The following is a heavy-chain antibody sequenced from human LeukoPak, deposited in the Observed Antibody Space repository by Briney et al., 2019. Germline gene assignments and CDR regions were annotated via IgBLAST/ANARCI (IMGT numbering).Heavy chain of an antibody. D-gene: IGHD3-22*01. CDR3: ARDKQDYDSSGYYDY. V-gene: IGHV3-66*01. Sequence: GGSLRLSCAASGFTVSSNYMSWVRQAPGKGLEWVSVIYSGGGTYYADSVKGRFTISRDNSKNTLYLQMNSLRAEDTAVYYCARDKQDYDSSGYYDYWGQGTLVTVSS. J-gene: IGHJ4*02. CDR2: IYSGGGT. CDR1: GFTVSSNY.